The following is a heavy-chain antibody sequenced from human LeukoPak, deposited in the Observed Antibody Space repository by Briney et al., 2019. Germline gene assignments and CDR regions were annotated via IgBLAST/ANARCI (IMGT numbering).Heavy chain of an antibody. Sequence: GSLRLSCTVSGVSMSSNSRSWIRQPPGKGLEWIGDIYASGSTRYNTSRGSRVTISEDTSKQQFSLKLSSVAAADTAVYYSAIGGSTNFYYGDVWGQGTTATVSS. J-gene: IGHJ6*02. D-gene: IGHD2/OR15-2a*01. CDR1: GVSMSSNS. V-gene: IGHV4-59*01. CDR3: AIGGSTNFYYGDV. CDR2: IYASGST.